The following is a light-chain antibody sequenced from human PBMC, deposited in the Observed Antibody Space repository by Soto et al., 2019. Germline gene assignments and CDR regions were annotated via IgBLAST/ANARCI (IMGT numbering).Light chain of an antibody. Sequence: IVLAQSPGTLSLSPWERAALSCVASQIVSVNLAWYQQKPGQAPRLLIYGVSTRATGIPARFSGSESGTEFTLTISSLQSEDFAVYYCQQYNDWPFTFGPGTKVDI. CDR1: QIVSVN. V-gene: IGKV3-15*01. CDR2: GVS. J-gene: IGKJ3*01. CDR3: QQYNDWPFT.